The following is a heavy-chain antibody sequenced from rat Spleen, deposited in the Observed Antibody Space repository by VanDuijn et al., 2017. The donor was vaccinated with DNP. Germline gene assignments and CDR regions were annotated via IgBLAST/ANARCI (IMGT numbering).Heavy chain of an antibody. CDR3: TTAPVYYYDGYYPH. CDR2: IFYGGGST. Sequence: VQLVEAGGGLVQPGRSVELSCTTSGFTFSSFPMAWVRQAPTQSLEWVAAIFYGGGSTYYRDSVKGRFTISRDKAKSSLYLQMNSLRSEDTATYYCTTAPVYYYDGYYPHWGQGVMVTVSS. D-gene: IGHD1-12*03. CDR1: GFTFSSFP. J-gene: IGHJ2*01. V-gene: IGHV5-46*01.